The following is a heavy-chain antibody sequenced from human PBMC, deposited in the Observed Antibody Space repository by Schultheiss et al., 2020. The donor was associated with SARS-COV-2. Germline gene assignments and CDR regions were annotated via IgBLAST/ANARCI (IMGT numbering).Heavy chain of an antibody. V-gene: IGHV4-39*01. CDR3: ARHDGSYCSSTSCYRLGFDY. CDR2: IYYSGST. J-gene: IGHJ4*02. Sequence: SETLSLTCTVSGGSISSSSYYWGWIRQPPGKGLEWIGSIYYSGSTYYNPSLKSRVTISVDTSKNQFSLKLSSVTAADTAVYYCARHDGSYCSSTSCYRLGFDYWGQGTLVTVSS. D-gene: IGHD2-2*01. CDR1: GGSISSSSYY.